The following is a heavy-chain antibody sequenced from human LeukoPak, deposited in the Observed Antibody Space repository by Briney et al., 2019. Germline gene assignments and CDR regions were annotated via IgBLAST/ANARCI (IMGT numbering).Heavy chain of an antibody. V-gene: IGHV3-7*01. D-gene: IGHD3-3*02. CDR2: IKEDGSER. J-gene: IGHJ4*02. CDR1: GFTFGSNW. CDR3: AKTGSSTFWH. Sequence: AGGSLRLSCAASGFTFGSNWMSWVRQAPGKGLEWVANIKEDGSERYHVDGRFTVSRDNVKNSLYLQLNSLRVEDTAVYYCAKTGSSTFWHWGQGTLVTVSS.